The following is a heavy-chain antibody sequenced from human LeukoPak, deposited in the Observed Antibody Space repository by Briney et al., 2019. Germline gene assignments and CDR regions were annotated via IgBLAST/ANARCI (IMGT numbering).Heavy chain of an antibody. CDR3: AKDRYYYDSSGYYALDY. CDR1: GFTFSSYA. V-gene: IGHV3-23*01. J-gene: IGHJ4*02. CDR2: ISGSGGST. D-gene: IGHD3-22*01. Sequence: GGSLRLSCAASGFTFSSYAMSWVRQAPGKGLEWVSAISGSGGSTYYADSVKGRFTISRDSSENTLYLQMNSLRAEDTAVYYCAKDRYYYDSSGYYALDYWGQGTLVTVSS.